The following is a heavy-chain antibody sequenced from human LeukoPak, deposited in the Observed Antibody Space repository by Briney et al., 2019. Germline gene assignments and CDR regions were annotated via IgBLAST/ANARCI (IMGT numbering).Heavy chain of an antibody. J-gene: IGHJ4*02. V-gene: IGHV5-51*01. Sequence: GESLKISCKGSGYSFTSYWIGWVRQMPGKGLEWMGIIYPGDSDTRYSPSFQGQVTISADKSISTAYLQWSSLKASDTVVYYCARLGGVVAATRTYYFDYWGQGTLVTVSS. CDR1: GYSFTSYW. CDR2: IYPGDSDT. CDR3: ARLGGVVAATRTYYFDY. D-gene: IGHD2-15*01.